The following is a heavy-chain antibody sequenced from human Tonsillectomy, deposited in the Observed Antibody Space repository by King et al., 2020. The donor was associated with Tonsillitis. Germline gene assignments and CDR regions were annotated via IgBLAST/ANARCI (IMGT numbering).Heavy chain of an antibody. CDR2: FDPEDGET. CDR3: ATGGNIAVAGTGWFDP. Sequence: QLVQSGAEVKKPGASVKVSCKVSGYTLTELSMHWVRQAPGKGLEWMGGFDPEDGETIYAQKFQGRVTMTEDTSTDTAYMELSSLRSEDAAVYYCATGGNIAVAGTGWFDPWGQGTLVTVSS. D-gene: IGHD6-19*01. CDR1: GYTLTELS. J-gene: IGHJ5*02. V-gene: IGHV1-24*01.